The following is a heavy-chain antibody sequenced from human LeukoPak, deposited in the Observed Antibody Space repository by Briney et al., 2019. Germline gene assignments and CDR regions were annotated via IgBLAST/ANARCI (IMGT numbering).Heavy chain of an antibody. J-gene: IGHJ6*03. V-gene: IGHV3-30*02. D-gene: IGHD3-22*01. CDR3: ARGAYDISGYYYYYYYMDV. Sequence: GGSLRLSCAASGFTFSSCGMHWVRQAPGKGLEWVAFIRYDGSNKYYADSVKGRFTISRDNSKNTLYLQMNSLRAEDTAVYYCARGAYDISGYYYYYYYMDVWGKGTPVTVSS. CDR2: IRYDGSNK. CDR1: GFTFSSCG.